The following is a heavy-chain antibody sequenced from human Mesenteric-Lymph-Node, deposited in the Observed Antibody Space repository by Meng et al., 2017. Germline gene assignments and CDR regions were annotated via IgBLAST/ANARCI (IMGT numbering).Heavy chain of an antibody. Sequence: GESLKISCAASGFTFSNYGMHWVRQAPGKGLEWVAVIWYDGSNQYYADSVKGRFTISRDNSKNTLYLQMNSLRAEDTAVYYCAREVLSRRVLWFGEPYYYYGMDVWGQGTTVTVSS. D-gene: IGHD3-10*01. J-gene: IGHJ6*02. CDR2: IWYDGSNQ. CDR3: AREVLSRRVLWFGEPYYYYGMDV. V-gene: IGHV3-33*01. CDR1: GFTFSNYG.